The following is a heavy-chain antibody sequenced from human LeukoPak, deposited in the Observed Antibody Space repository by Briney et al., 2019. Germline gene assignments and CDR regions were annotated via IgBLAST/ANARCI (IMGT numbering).Heavy chain of an antibody. V-gene: IGHV1-69*05. Sequence: SSVKVSCKASGGSFSSYAISWVRQAPGQGLEWTGGIIPIFGTANYAQKFQGRVTITTDESTSTAYMELSSLRSEDTAVYYCARDLDGAAAGTGAFDIWGQGTMVTVSS. CDR1: GGSFSSYA. CDR3: ARDLDGAAAGTGAFDI. CDR2: IIPIFGTA. J-gene: IGHJ3*02. D-gene: IGHD6-13*01.